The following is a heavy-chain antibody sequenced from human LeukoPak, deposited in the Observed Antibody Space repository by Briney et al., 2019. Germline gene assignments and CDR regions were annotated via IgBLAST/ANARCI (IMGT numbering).Heavy chain of an antibody. V-gene: IGHV4-34*01. Sequence: SETLSLTCAVYGGTFSGYYWSWIRQPPGKGLEWIGEINHSGSTNYHPSLKSRVTISVDTSKNQFSLKQSSVTAADTAVYYCARTVRSMVRGERGNYYYMDVWGKGTTVTISS. CDR2: INHSGST. D-gene: IGHD3-10*01. J-gene: IGHJ6*03. CDR1: GGTFSGYY. CDR3: ARTVRSMVRGERGNYYYMDV.